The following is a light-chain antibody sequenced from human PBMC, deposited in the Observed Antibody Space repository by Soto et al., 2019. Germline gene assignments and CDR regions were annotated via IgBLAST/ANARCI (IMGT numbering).Light chain of an antibody. J-gene: IGKJ5*01. CDR3: QQYHDWPPIT. CDR2: HAS. V-gene: IGKV3-15*01. Sequence: VLTQSPVILSVSPGESATHSCRASESVTRNLAWYQHIPGQAPRLLVFHASVRATGIPARFSGSGSGTEFSLTISNLQSEDFAVYFCQQYHDWPPITFGQGTRLEIK. CDR1: ESVTRN.